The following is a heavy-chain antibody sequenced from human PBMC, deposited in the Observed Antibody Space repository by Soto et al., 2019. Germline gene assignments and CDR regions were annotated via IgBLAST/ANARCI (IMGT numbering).Heavy chain of an antibody. CDR3: AKGSSSSRPYYFDY. J-gene: IGHJ4*02. Sequence: EVQLLESGGGLVQPGGSLRLSCAASGFTFNSYVMSWVRQAPGQGLEWVSAITGSGDDTYHADSVKGRLTISRDNSKNTLYLQMDSLRAADTAVYSCAKGSSSSRPYYFDYWGRGTLVTVSS. CDR2: ITGSGDDT. CDR1: GFTFNSYV. V-gene: IGHV3-23*01. D-gene: IGHD6-13*01.